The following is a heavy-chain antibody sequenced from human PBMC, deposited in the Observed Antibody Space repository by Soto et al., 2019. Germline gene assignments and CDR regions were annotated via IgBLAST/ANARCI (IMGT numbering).Heavy chain of an antibody. CDR1: GFTFGDYA. J-gene: IGHJ4*02. CDR2: IRSKAYGGTT. Sequence: GGSLRLSCQASGFTFGDYAMSWFRQAPGKGLEWVGFIRSKAYGGTTEYAASVKGRITISRDDSKSIAYLQMNSLKTEDTAVYYCTSTVTTLYYFDYWGQGTLVTVSS. V-gene: IGHV3-49*03. D-gene: IGHD4-17*01. CDR3: TSTVTTLYYFDY.